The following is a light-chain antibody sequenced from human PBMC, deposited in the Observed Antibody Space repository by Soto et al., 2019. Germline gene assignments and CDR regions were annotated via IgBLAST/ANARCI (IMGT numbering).Light chain of an antibody. CDR3: QKSYSTPPT. CDR2: TSS. CDR1: QSIGRN. Sequence: DIQMTQSPSSLSASVGDRVTISCRASQSIGRNLNWYQQKPGKAPTLLMFTSSNLQSGVPSRFSGSGSGTDFILTISSLQPEDFATYYCQKSYSTPPTCGQGTKGDIK. J-gene: IGKJ1*01. V-gene: IGKV1-39*01.